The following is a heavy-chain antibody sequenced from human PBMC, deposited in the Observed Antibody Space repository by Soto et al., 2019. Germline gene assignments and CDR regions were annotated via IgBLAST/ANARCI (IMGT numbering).Heavy chain of an antibody. V-gene: IGHV3-48*02. J-gene: IGHJ5*02. CDR2: ISSSSSTI. CDR1: GFTFSSYD. D-gene: IGHD3-22*01. Sequence: VQLVESGGGLVQPGGSLRLSCAASGFTFSSYDMNWVRQAPGKGLEWVSYISSSSSTIYYADSVKGRFTISRDNAKNSLYLQMNSLRDEDTAVYYCARGADYDSSGIRLNWFDPWGQGTLVTVSS. CDR3: ARGADYDSSGIRLNWFDP.